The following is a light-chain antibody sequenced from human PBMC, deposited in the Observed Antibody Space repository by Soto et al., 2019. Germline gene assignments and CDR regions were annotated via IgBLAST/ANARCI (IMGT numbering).Light chain of an antibody. V-gene: IGKV1-6*01. J-gene: IGKJ4*01. CDR2: GVS. CDR3: LQDYNYPIT. Sequence: IQVTQAPSSLSAPVGDRVTITCRASQDIRDDLGWYQQKPGKAPRLVIYGVSHLQSGVPSRFSGSGFGTDFSLTISSLQPEDSATYYCLQDYNYPITFGGGTKVEIK. CDR1: QDIRDD.